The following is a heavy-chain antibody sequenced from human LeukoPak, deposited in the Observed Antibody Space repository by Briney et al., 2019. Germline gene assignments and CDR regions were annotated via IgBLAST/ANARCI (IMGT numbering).Heavy chain of an antibody. J-gene: IGHJ4*02. CDR3: ARDWELDYYGSGSYYDY. CDR1: GGSISSSSYY. CDR2: IYYSGST. D-gene: IGHD3-10*01. Sequence: SETLSLTCTVSGGSISSSSYYWGWIRQPPGKGLEWIGSIYYSGSTYYNPSLKSRVTISVDTSKNQFSLKLSSVTAADTAVYYCARDWELDYYGSGSYYDYWGQGTLVTVSS. V-gene: IGHV4-39*07.